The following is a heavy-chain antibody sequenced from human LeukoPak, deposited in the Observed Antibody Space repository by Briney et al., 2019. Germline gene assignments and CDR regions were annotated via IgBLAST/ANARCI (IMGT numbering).Heavy chain of an antibody. J-gene: IGHJ4*02. CDR2: INPNSGGT. CDR1: GYTFTGYD. Sequence: ASVKVSCKASGYTFTGYDMHWVRQAPGHGLEWRGWINPNSGGTNYAQKFQGRVTMTRDTSISTAYMKLSRLRSDDTAVYYCARTPLSIAAAGTSLGDYWGQGTLVTVSS. D-gene: IGHD6-13*01. V-gene: IGHV1-2*02. CDR3: ARTPLSIAAAGTSLGDY.